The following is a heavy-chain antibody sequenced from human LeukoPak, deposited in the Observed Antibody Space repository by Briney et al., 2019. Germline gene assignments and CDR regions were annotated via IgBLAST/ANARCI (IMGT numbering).Heavy chain of an antibody. V-gene: IGHV3-43*02. CDR2: ISGDGGST. J-gene: IGHJ4*02. CDR3: AKVPVGSSWYYFDY. Sequence: GGSLRLSCAASGFTFDDYAMHWVRQAPGKGLEWVSLISGDGGSTYYADSVKGRFTISRDNSKHSLYLQMNSLRTEDTAVFYCAKVPVGSSWYYFDYWGQGTLVTVSS. CDR1: GFTFDDYA. D-gene: IGHD6-13*01.